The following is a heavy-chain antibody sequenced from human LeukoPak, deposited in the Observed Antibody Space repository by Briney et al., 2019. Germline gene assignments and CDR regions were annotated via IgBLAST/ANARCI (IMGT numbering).Heavy chain of an antibody. V-gene: IGHV3-11*01. J-gene: IGHJ4*02. CDR3: ARVRDTILPYYFDY. CDR1: GFTFSDYY. Sequence: GGSLRLSCEASGFTFSDYYMSWVRQAPGKGLEWISHISSASFVIDYGESVKGRTTISRDNAKNSLYLQMNSLTAGDTAVYYCARVRDTILPYYFDYWGQGILVTVSS. D-gene: IGHD3-3*01. CDR2: ISSASFVI.